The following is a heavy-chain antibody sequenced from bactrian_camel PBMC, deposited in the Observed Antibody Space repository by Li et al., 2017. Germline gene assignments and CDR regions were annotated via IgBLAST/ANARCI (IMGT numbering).Heavy chain of an antibody. V-gene: IGHV3S31*01. Sequence: DVQLVESGGGSVQAGGSLRLSCAASGSLYCSYGMTWFRQVPGKERDLLTSIYTGGRSTYYSDSVKGRFTTSHDNAKNTAYLQMNTLKPEDTAMYYCAADLILGLVIVWRLCAKRTQKKDLATGARGPRSPSP. J-gene: IGHJ4*01. D-gene: IGHD4*01. CDR1: GSLYCSYG. CDR2: IYTGGRST. CDR3: AADLILGLVIVWRLCAKRTQKKDLAT.